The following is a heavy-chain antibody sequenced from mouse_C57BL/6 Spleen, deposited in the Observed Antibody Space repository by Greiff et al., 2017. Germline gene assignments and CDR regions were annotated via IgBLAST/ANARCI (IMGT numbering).Heavy chain of an antibody. CDR1: GFNIKNTY. Sequence: VQLQQSVAELVRPGASVKLSCTASGFNIKNTYMHWVKQRPEQGLEWIGGIDPANGNTEYASKFQGKATITADTASNTAYLQLSSLTSEDTAIYYCDGRDGYGYWGQGTLVTVST. D-gene: IGHD4-1*01. CDR3: DGRDGYGY. V-gene: IGHV14-3*01. J-gene: IGHJ3*01. CDR2: IDPANGNT.